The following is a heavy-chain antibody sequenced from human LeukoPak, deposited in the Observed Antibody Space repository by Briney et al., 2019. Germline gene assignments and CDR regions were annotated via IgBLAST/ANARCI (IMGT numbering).Heavy chain of an antibody. Sequence: GGSLRLSCAASGFTFSSYAMHWVRQAPGKGLEWVAVISYDGSNKYYADSVKGRFTISRDNSKNTLYLQMNSLRAEDTAVYYCARTRLNWGHAFDIWGQGTMVTVSS. V-gene: IGHV3-30-3*01. CDR1: GFTFSSYA. CDR2: ISYDGSNK. D-gene: IGHD7-27*01. J-gene: IGHJ3*02. CDR3: ARTRLNWGHAFDI.